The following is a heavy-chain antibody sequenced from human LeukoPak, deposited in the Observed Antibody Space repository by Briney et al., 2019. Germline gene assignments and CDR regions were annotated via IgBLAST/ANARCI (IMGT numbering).Heavy chain of an antibody. V-gene: IGHV3-21*01. D-gene: IGHD4-17*01. CDR3: ARALTSVTDFDY. Sequence: GGSLRLSCAASGFTFSSYSMNWVRQAPGKGLEWVSSISSSSSYIYYADSVKGRFTISRDNAKDSLYLQMNSLRAEDTAVYCCARALTSVTDFDYWGQGTLVTVSS. CDR1: GFTFSSYS. CDR2: ISSSSSYI. J-gene: IGHJ4*02.